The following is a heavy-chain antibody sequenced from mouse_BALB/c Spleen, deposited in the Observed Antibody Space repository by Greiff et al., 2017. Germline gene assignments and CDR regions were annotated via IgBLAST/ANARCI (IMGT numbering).Heavy chain of an antibody. CDR1: GYSFTSYY. CDR2: IDPFNGGT. Sequence: EVQLQQSGPELMKPGASVKISCKASGYSFTSYYMHWVKQSHGKSLEWIGYIDPFNGGTSYNQKFKGKATLTVDKSSSTAYMHLSSLTSEDSAVYYCARSSRQLGLLYAMDYWGQGTSVTVSS. V-gene: IGHV1S135*01. D-gene: IGHD3-2*01. CDR3: ARSSRQLGLLYAMDY. J-gene: IGHJ4*01.